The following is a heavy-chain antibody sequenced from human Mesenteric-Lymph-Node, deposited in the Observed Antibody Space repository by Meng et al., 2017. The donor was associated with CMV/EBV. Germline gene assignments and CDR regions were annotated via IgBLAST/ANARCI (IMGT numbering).Heavy chain of an antibody. Sequence: SETLSLTCTVSGGSISSSNYYWGWIRQPPGKGLEWIGSIYYSGNTFYNPSLKSRVTISVDTSKNQFSLKLSSVTAADTAVYYCARGRWLQDYWGQGTLVTVSS. J-gene: IGHJ4*02. V-gene: IGHV4-39*07. CDR3: ARGRWLQDY. CDR1: GGSISSSNYY. D-gene: IGHD5-24*01. CDR2: IYYSGNT.